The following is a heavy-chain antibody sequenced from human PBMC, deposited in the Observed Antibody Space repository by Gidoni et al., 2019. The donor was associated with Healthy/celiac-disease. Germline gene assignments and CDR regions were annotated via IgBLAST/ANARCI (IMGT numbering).Heavy chain of an antibody. CDR3: AAVTNITYYDFWSGYYGHDY. J-gene: IGHJ4*02. Sequence: QMQLVQSGPEVKKPGTSVKVSCKASGFTFTSSSIQWVRQARGQRLEWIGWVVGGSENTNYEQKFQERGTITRDMSTSTAYMELSSLRSEDTAVYYCAAVTNITYYDFWSGYYGHDYWGQGTLVTVSS. D-gene: IGHD3-3*01. CDR2: VVGGSENT. V-gene: IGHV1-58*02. CDR1: GFTFTSSS.